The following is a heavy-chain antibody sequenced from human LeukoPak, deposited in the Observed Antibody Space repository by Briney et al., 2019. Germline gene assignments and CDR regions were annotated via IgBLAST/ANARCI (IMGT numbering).Heavy chain of an antibody. CDR3: ARTYDFGRGPPGDAFDN. D-gene: IGHD3-3*01. J-gene: IGHJ3*02. CDR2: IDARSGIT. V-gene: IGHV3-48*01. Sequence: GGSLRLSCATSGVSFTIFGINWVRQAPGKGPGWVSYIDARSGITYYADSVQGRFTISRDNAKESVFLQMNGLRVDDTAVYYCARTYDFGRGPPGDAFDNWGQGTPVIVSS. CDR1: GVSFTIFG.